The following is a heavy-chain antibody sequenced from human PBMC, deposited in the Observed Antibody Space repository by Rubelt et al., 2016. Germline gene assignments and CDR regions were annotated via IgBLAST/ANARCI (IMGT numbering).Heavy chain of an antibody. V-gene: IGHV3-30*18. J-gene: IGHJ4*02. CDR3: AKGHIVGSNGGFFDY. CDR1: GFTFSNYG. Sequence: QVQLVESGGGVVQPGRSLRLSCAASGFTFSNYGMHWVRQAPGKGLEWVAVISYDGNNIYYADSVKGRFTISRDNSENTLLRQMNSLRSEDTAVYYCAKGHIVGSNGGFFDYWAQGSLVTVSS. D-gene: IGHD1-26*01. CDR2: ISYDGNNI.